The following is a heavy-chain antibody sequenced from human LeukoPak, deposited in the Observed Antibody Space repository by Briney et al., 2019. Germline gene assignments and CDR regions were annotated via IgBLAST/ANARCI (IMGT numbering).Heavy chain of an antibody. CDR3: ARGYCSSTSCYTPVY. D-gene: IGHD2-2*02. CDR2: INPNSGGT. Sequence: ASVKVSCKASGYTFTGYYMHWVRQAPGQGLEWMGWINPNSGGTNYAQKFQGRVTMTRDTSISTAYMELSSLRSEDTAVYYCARGYCSSTSCYTPVYWGQGTLVTVSS. J-gene: IGHJ4*02. CDR1: GYTFTGYY. V-gene: IGHV1-2*02.